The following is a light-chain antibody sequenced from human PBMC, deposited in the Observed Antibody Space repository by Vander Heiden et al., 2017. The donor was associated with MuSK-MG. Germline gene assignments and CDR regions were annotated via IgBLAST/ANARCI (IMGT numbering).Light chain of an antibody. Sequence: DVHMTRSPSSLSASVGDRVTITCRASQGISNYLAWYQQKPGKVPKLLIYAASTLQLGVPSRFSGSGSGTDFTLTISSLQPEDVATYYCQKENSAPHAFGQGTKVEIK. CDR2: AAS. V-gene: IGKV1-27*01. J-gene: IGKJ1*01. CDR3: QKENSAPHA. CDR1: QGISNY.